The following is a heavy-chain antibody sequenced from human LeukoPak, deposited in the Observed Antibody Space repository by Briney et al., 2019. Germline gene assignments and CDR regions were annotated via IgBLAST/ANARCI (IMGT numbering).Heavy chain of an antibody. CDR2: IRSDGSDK. CDR3: AKEADYYSSLS. Sequence: GGSLRLSCAASGFTFNTYGLHWVRQAPGKGLEWVSFIRSDGSDKNYAASVKGRFTISRDNSKNTLYLQMNSLRPQDTAVYYCAKEADYYSSLSWGQGTLVTVSS. V-gene: IGHV3-30*02. CDR1: GFTFNTYG. J-gene: IGHJ4*02. D-gene: IGHD3-10*01.